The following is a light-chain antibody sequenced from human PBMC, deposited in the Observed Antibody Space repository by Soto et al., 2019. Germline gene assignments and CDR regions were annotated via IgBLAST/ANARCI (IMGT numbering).Light chain of an antibody. J-gene: IGKJ1*01. V-gene: IGKV1-5*01. CDR2: DAS. CDR3: QQYNSYGTWT. Sequence: DIQMTQSPSTLSASVGDRVTITCRGSQSISSWLAWYQQKPGKAPKLLIYDASSLESGVQSRFSGSGSGTEFTLTISSLQPDDFATYYCQQYNSYGTWTFGQGTKVDI. CDR1: QSISSW.